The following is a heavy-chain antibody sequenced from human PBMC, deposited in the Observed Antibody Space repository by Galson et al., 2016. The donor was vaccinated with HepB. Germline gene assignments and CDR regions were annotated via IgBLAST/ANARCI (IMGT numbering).Heavy chain of an antibody. Sequence: SLRLSCAASGFTFRSYAMSWVRQAPGKGLESVSVIGGGDGGSTYHADSVKGRFAISSDKSKNTLYLQMNSLRAEDTAVFYCARHHYRSSSRTHGFDIWGQGTMVTVSS. CDR3: ARHHYRSSSRTHGFDI. CDR2: IGGGDGGST. D-gene: IGHD6-6*01. J-gene: IGHJ3*02. CDR1: GFTFRSYA. V-gene: IGHV3-23*01.